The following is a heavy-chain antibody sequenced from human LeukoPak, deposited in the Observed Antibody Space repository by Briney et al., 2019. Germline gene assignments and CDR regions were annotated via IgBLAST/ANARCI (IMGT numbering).Heavy chain of an antibody. CDR3: VNHDYGDSYVG. CDR1: GITFNIYW. Sequence: PGGSLRLSCEASGITFNIYWMHWVRQAPGKGLVWFSRITPDGTKTDYADSVKGRFTISRDNAKNTLYLQMNSLRAEDAAVYFCVNHDYGDSYVGGGQGTLVTVSS. V-gene: IGHV3-74*01. D-gene: IGHD4-17*01. CDR2: ITPDGTKT. J-gene: IGHJ4*02.